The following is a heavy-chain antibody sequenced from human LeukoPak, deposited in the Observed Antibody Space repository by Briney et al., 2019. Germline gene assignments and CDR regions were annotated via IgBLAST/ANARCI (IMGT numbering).Heavy chain of an antibody. J-gene: IGHJ4*02. Sequence: GGSLRLSCAASGFRITSYGLIWVRQAPGPGLDRVGNINEDGSETTYVDSVRDRFTISRYNAANSLFLQMLSMTAAATALYYCLRDEIRDIPGIITIRYDYWGQGTLVTVSS. CDR1: GFRITSYG. CDR3: LRDEIRDIPGIITIRYDY. CDR2: INEDGSET. D-gene: IGHD3-10*01. V-gene: IGHV3-7*05.